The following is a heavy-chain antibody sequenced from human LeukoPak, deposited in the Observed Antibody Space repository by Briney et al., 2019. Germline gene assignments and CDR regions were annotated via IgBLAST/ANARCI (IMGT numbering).Heavy chain of an antibody. D-gene: IGHD6-19*01. CDR3: ARHLGSGFDY. CDR1: GFTFSSYS. V-gene: IGHV3-21*01. J-gene: IGHJ4*02. CDR2: ISSSSSYI. Sequence: GGSLRLSCAASGFTFSSYSMNWVRQAPEKGLEWVSSISSSSSYIYYADSVKGRFTISRDNAKNSLYLQMNSLRAEDTAVYYCARHLGSGFDYWGQGTLVTVSS.